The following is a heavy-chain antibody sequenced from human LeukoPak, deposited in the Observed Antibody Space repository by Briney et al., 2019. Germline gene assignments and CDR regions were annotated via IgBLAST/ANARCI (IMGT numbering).Heavy chain of an antibody. CDR2: IYPGDSDT. V-gene: IGHV5-51*01. CDR1: GYSFTSYW. D-gene: IGHD3-10*01. CDR3: ARQTRLWFGELLGAFDI. Sequence: GESLKISCKGSGYSFTSYWIGWVRQMPGKGLEWMGIIYPGDSDTRYSPSFQGQVTISADKSISTAYLRWSSLKASDTAMYYCARQTRLWFGELLGAFDIWGQGTMVTVSS. J-gene: IGHJ3*02.